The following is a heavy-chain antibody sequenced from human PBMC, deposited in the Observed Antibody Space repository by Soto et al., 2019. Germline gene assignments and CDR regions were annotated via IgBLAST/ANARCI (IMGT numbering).Heavy chain of an antibody. J-gene: IGHJ4*02. Sequence: EVQLVESGGGLVKPGGSLRLSCAASGFTFSSYSMNWVRQAPGKRLEWVSSISSSSSYIYYADSVKGRFTISRDNAKNSLYLQMNSLRAEDTAVYYCARASYGDYYPTHWGQGTLVTVSS. V-gene: IGHV3-21*01. D-gene: IGHD4-17*01. CDR1: GFTFSSYS. CDR2: ISSSSSYI. CDR3: ARASYGDYYPTH.